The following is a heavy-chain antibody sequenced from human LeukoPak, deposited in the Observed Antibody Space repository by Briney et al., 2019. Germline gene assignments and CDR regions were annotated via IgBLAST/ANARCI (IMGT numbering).Heavy chain of an antibody. Sequence: GGSLRLSCAASGFTFSSYAMSWVRQAPGKGLEWVSAISGSGGSTYYADSVKGRFTISRDNSKNTLYLQMNSLRAEDTAVYYCAKDTGSSSWYPLDYWGQGTLVTVSS. V-gene: IGHV3-23*01. CDR2: ISGSGGST. CDR3: AKDTGSSSWYPLDY. D-gene: IGHD6-13*01. CDR1: GFTFSSYA. J-gene: IGHJ4*02.